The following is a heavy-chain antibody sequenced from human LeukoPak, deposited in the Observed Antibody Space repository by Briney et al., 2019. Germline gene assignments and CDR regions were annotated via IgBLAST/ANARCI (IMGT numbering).Heavy chain of an antibody. J-gene: IGHJ4*02. Sequence: ASVKVFCKASGYTFTSYYMHWVRQAPGQGLEWMGIINPSGGSTSYAQKFQGRVTMTRDTATSTAYMELRSLRSDDTAVYYCARDLYDSSGYYSYFDYWGQGTLVTVSS. CDR3: ARDLYDSSGYYSYFDY. D-gene: IGHD3-22*01. V-gene: IGHV1-46*01. CDR2: INPSGGST. CDR1: GYTFTSYY.